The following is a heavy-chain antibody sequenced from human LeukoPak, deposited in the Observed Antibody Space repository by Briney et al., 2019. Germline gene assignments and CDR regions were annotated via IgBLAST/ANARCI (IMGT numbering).Heavy chain of an antibody. CDR1: GYTFTGYY. CDR3: ARVGGFCSSTSCYGDNWFDP. Sequence: ASMKVSCKASGYTFTGYYMHWVRQAPGQGLEWMGWINPNSGGTNYAQKFQGRVTMTRDTSISTAYMELSRLRSDDTAVYYCARVGGFCSSTSCYGDNWFDPWGQGTLVTVSS. J-gene: IGHJ5*02. CDR2: INPNSGGT. D-gene: IGHD2-2*01. V-gene: IGHV1-2*02.